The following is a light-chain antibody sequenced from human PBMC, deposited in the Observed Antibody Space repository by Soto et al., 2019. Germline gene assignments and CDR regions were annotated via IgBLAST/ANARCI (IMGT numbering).Light chain of an antibody. CDR1: SSDDGGYNY. Sequence: QSALTQPASVSGSPGQSITISCTSTSSDDGGYNYVSWYQQHPGKAPKLMIYDVSNRPSGVSNRFSGSKSGNTASLTIYGLQAEDEADYFCSSYTSSSTLFGGGTKLTV. CDR3: SSYTSSSTL. V-gene: IGLV2-14*01. J-gene: IGLJ2*01. CDR2: DVS.